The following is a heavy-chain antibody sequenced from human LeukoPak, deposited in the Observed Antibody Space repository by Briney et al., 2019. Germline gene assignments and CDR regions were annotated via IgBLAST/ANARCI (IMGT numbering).Heavy chain of an antibody. V-gene: IGHV1-18*01. CDR3: ARVSSTTQANPYYYYYMDV. CDR2: IGGYNGNT. D-gene: IGHD2-15*01. J-gene: IGHJ6*03. Sequence: ASVKVSCKASGYTFTSYGISWVRQAPGQGLEWMGWIGGYNGNTNYAQKLQGRVTMTTDTSTSTAYMELRSLRSDDTAVYYCARVSSTTQANPYYYYYMDVWGKGTTVTVSS. CDR1: GYTFTSYG.